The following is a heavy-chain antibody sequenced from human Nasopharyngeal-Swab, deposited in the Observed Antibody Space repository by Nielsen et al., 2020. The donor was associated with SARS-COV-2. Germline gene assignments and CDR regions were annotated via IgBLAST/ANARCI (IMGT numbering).Heavy chain of an antibody. D-gene: IGHD5-24*01. CDR1: GFTFSSYA. V-gene: IGHV3-30-3*01. CDR2: ISYDGSNK. CDR3: AREEMATITYYYYYGMDV. J-gene: IGHJ6*02. Sequence: GGSLRLSFAASGFTFSSYAMPWVRQAPGKGLEWVAVISYDGSNKYYADSVKGRFTISRDNSKNTLYLQMNSLRAEDTAVYYCAREEMATITYYYYYGMDVWGQGTTVTVSS.